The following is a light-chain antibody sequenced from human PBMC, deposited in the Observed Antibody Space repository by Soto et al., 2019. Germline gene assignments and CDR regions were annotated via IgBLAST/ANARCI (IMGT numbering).Light chain of an antibody. CDR1: QSVSSSY. Sequence: EIVLTQSPAPMPLSPGERATLSCRPSQSVSSSYLAWYQQKPGQAPRLLIYGASSRATGIPDRFSGSGSGTDFTLTISRLEPEDFAVYYCQQYGSSPITFGQGTRLEIK. V-gene: IGKV3-20*01. J-gene: IGKJ5*01. CDR3: QQYGSSPIT. CDR2: GAS.